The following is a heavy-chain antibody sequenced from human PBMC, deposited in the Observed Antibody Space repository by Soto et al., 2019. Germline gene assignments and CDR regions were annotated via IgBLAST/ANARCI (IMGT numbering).Heavy chain of an antibody. Sequence: PSETLSLTCTVSGGSISSYYWSWIRQPPGKGLEWIGYIYYSGSTNYNPSLKSRVTISVDTSKNQFSLKLSSVTAADTAVYYCARQRGVDFWSGYYLPSNWFDPWGQGTLVTVSS. CDR2: IYYSGST. CDR1: GGSISSYY. D-gene: IGHD3-3*01. V-gene: IGHV4-59*01. CDR3: ARQRGVDFWSGYYLPSNWFDP. J-gene: IGHJ5*02.